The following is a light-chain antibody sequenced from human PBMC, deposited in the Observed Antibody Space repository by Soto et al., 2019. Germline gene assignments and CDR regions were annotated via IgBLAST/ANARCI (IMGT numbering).Light chain of an antibody. J-gene: IGLJ2*01. V-gene: IGLV2-14*01. CDR2: DVS. Sequence: QSALTQPASVSGSPGQSITISCTGTSSDVGGYNYVSWYQQHPGKAPKLMIYDVSNRPSGVSNRFSGSKSGNTASLTISGLQAEDEAEYYCSSYTSISTPYVVFGGETKLTVL. CDR3: SSYTSISTPYVV. CDR1: SSDVGGYNY.